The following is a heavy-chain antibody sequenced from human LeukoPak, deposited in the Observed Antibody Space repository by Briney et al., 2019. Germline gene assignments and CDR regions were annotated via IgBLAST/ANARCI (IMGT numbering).Heavy chain of an antibody. Sequence: PGGSLRLSCTASGFTFSGYSMNWVRQAPGKGLEWVSYISSSSSTIYYADSVKGRFTISRDNAKNSLYLQMNSLRAEDTAVYYCARDAGAYYGSGSPSDYWGQGTLVTVSS. D-gene: IGHD3-10*01. CDR3: ARDAGAYYGSGSPSDY. CDR2: ISSSSSTI. CDR1: GFTFSGYS. J-gene: IGHJ4*02. V-gene: IGHV3-48*01.